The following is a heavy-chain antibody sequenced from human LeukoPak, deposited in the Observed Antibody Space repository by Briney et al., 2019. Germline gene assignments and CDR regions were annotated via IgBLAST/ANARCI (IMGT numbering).Heavy chain of an antibody. Sequence: PGGSLRLSCAASGFTFSSFWMSWVRQAPGKGLEWVANIKEDETEKYYVDSGKGRFTISRDNAKNSLYLQMNSLRAEDTDVYYCARDSRVYYDSSSRWFDPWGQGTLVTVSS. CDR3: ARDSRVYYDSSSRWFDP. CDR1: GFTFSSFW. J-gene: IGHJ5*02. D-gene: IGHD3-22*01. CDR2: IKEDETEK. V-gene: IGHV3-7*01.